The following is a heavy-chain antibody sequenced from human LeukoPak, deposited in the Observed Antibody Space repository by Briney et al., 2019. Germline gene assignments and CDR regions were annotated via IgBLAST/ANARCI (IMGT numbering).Heavy chain of an antibody. CDR3: ARDVVGDIVLMVYATDAFDI. D-gene: IGHD2-8*01. V-gene: IGHV4-39*07. CDR2: IYYSGST. CDR1: GGSISSSSYY. J-gene: IGHJ3*02. Sequence: SETLSLTCTVSGGSISSSSYYWGWIRQPPGKGLEWIGSIYYSGSTYYNPSLKSRVTISVDTSKNQFSLKLSSVTAADTAVYYCARDVVGDIVLMVYATDAFDIWGQGTMVTVSS.